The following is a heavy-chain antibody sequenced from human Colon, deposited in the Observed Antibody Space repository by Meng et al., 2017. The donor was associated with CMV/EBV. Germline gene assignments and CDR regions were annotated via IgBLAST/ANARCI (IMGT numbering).Heavy chain of an antibody. CDR1: GYSFTNYG. D-gene: IGHD6-13*01. CDR2: ISPENGKT. Sequence: ASVKVSCKASGYSFTNYGINWVRQAPGQRLEWMGWISPENGKTIYAQKLQGRVTMTTDTSSSTAYMELTSLRSDDTAIYYRGRDCAWRYDSRWYCPHGDGLDIWGQGTMVTVSS. V-gene: IGHV1-18*01. J-gene: IGHJ3*02. CDR3: GRDCAWRYDSRWYCPHGDGLDI.